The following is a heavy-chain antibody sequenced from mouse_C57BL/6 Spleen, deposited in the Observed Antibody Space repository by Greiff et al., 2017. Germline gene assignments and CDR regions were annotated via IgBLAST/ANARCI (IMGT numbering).Heavy chain of an antibody. V-gene: IGHV1-82*01. Sequence: VQLQQSGPELVKPGASVKISCKASGYAFSSSWMNWVKQRPGKGLEWIGRIYPGDGDTNYNGKFKGKATLTADKSSSTAYMQLSSLTSEDSAVYFCARWRDGYYDPFAYWGQGTLVTVSA. D-gene: IGHD2-3*01. CDR1: GYAFSSSW. J-gene: IGHJ3*01. CDR2: IYPGDGDT. CDR3: ARWRDGYYDPFAY.